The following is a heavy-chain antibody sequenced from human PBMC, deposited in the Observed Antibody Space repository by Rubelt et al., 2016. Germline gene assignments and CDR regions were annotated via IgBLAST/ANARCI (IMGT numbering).Heavy chain of an antibody. CDR2: INHSGSN. D-gene: IGHD6-13*01. J-gene: IGHJ5*02. CDR1: GGSFSGYY. CDR3: ARGLARAAAAPRRLWFDP. Sequence: QVQLQQWGAGLLKPSETLSLTCAVYGGSFSGYYWSWIRQPPGKGLEWIGEINHSGSNNYNPSLKSRVTRSVATSKSQFSLRLSSVTAADTAVYYCARGLARAAAAPRRLWFDPWGQGTLVTVSS. V-gene: IGHV4-34*01.